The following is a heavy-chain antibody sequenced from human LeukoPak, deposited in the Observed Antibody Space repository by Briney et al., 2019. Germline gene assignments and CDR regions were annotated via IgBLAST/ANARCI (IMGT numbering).Heavy chain of an antibody. CDR2: IYSGGNT. D-gene: IGHD2-15*01. Sequence: GGSLRLSCAAFGFTVSVNYMSWVRQAPGKGLECVSVIYSGGNTYYADSVKGRFTISRHNAKNSLYLHMNSLRAEDTAVYYCARDSQAYCSGGSCSMFDYWGQGSLVTVSS. CDR1: GFTVSVNY. J-gene: IGHJ4*02. V-gene: IGHV3-66*01. CDR3: ARDSQAYCSGGSCSMFDY.